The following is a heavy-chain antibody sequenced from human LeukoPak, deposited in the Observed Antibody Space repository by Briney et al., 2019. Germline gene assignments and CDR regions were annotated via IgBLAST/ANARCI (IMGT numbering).Heavy chain of an antibody. D-gene: IGHD6-13*01. CDR1: GGTFSSYA. J-gene: IGHJ6*02. CDR3: ARDRDYSSSWYAYYYYGMDV. Sequence: SVKVSCKASGGTFSSYAISWVRQAPGQGLEWMGRIIPILGIANYARKFQGRVTITADKSTSTAYMELSSLRSEDTAVYYCARDRDYSSSWYAYYYYGMDVWGQGTTVTVSS. V-gene: IGHV1-69*04. CDR2: IIPILGIA.